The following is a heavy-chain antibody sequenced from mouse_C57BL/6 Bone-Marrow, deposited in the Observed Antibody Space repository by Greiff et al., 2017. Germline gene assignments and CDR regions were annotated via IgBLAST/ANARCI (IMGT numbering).Heavy chain of an antibody. V-gene: IGHV1-64*01. CDR3: ARDLLLRYLLDY. J-gene: IGHJ2*01. CDR1: GYTFTSYW. CDR2: IHPNSGST. Sequence: QVQLKQPGAELVKPGASVKLSCKASGYTFTSYWMHWVKQRPGQGLEWIGMIHPNSGSTNYNEKFKSKATLTVDKSSSTAYMQLSSLTSEDSAVYYCARDLLLRYLLDYWGQGTTLTVSS. D-gene: IGHD1-1*01.